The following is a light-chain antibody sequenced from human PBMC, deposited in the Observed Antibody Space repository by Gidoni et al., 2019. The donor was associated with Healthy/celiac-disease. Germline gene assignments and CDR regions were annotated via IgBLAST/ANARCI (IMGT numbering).Light chain of an antibody. CDR3: QQYYTTPWT. CDR2: WAS. V-gene: IGKV4-1*01. CDR1: QSVLYSSNSENY. J-gene: IGKJ1*01. Sequence: DVVMTQSPDSLAVSLGERAPINCKSSQSVLYSSNSENYLAWYQQKPGQPPKLLIYWASTRESGVPDRFSGSASGTDFTLTISSLQAEDVAVYYCQQYYTTPWTFGQGTKVEIK.